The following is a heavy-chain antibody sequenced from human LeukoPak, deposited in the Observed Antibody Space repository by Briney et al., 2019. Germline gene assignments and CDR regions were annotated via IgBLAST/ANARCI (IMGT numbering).Heavy chain of an antibody. CDR2: IRSKAYGGTT. D-gene: IGHD4-17*01. CDR3: TRVSDYGDYVRGKYFDY. CDR1: GFTFGDYA. J-gene: IGHJ4*02. Sequence: GGSLRLSCTASGFTFGDYAMSWVRQAPGKGLEWVGFIRSKAYGGTTEYAASVKGRFTISRDDSKSIAYLQMNSLKTEDTAVYYCTRVSDYGDYVRGKYFDYWGQGTLVTVSS. V-gene: IGHV3-49*04.